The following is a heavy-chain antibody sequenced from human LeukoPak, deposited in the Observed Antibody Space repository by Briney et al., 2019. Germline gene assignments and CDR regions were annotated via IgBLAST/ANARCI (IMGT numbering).Heavy chain of an antibody. Sequence: TGGSLRLSCAASGFTVSSNYMSWVRQAPGKGLEWVSVIYSGGSTYYADSVKGRFTISRDNSKNTLYLQMNSLRPEDTALYYCARGGYYNILTGFYNKLLAFDYWGQGTLVTVSS. J-gene: IGHJ4*02. CDR3: ARGGYYNILTGFYNKLLAFDY. D-gene: IGHD3-9*01. CDR1: GFTVSSNY. CDR2: IYSGGST. V-gene: IGHV3-66*01.